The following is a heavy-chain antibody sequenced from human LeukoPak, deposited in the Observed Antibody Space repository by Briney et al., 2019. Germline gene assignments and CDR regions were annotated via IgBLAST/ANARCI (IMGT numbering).Heavy chain of an antibody. CDR1: GGSFSGYY. J-gene: IGHJ4*02. Sequence: SETLSLTCAVYGGSFSGYYWSWIRQPPGKGLEWIGEINHSGSTNYNPSLKSRVTISVDTSKNQFSLKLSSVTAADTAVYYCARQAYDSSGYALFDYWGQGTLVTVSS. CDR3: ARQAYDSSGYALFDY. CDR2: INHSGST. V-gene: IGHV4-34*01. D-gene: IGHD3-22*01.